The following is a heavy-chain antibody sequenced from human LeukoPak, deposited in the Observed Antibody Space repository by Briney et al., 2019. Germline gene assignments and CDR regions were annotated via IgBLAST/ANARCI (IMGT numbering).Heavy chain of an antibody. CDR3: ARDYYGSGGYEDY. J-gene: IGHJ4*02. CDR2: ISAYNGNT. CDR1: GYTFNSYG. V-gene: IGHV1-18*01. Sequence: WASVKVSCKASGYTFNSYGINWVRQAPGQGLEWMGWISAYNGNTNYAQKFQGRVTMTTDTSTSTAYMELRSLRYDDTAVYYCARDYYGSGGYEDYWGQGTLVTASS. D-gene: IGHD3-10*01.